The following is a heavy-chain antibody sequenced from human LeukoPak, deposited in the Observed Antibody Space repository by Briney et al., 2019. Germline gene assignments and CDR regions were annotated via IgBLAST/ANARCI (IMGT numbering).Heavy chain of an antibody. CDR2: MYHCGSI. CDR1: GYSISSGYF. J-gene: IGHJ4*02. Sequence: ASETLSLTCTVSGYSISSGYFWGWIRQPPGKGLEWIGSMYHCGSIYHNPSLKSRVTISLDTSRNQFSLKLYSVTAADTAVYYCARDPYCSGGSCYPFDYWGQGTLVTVSS. D-gene: IGHD2-15*01. CDR3: ARDPYCSGGSCYPFDY. V-gene: IGHV4-38-2*02.